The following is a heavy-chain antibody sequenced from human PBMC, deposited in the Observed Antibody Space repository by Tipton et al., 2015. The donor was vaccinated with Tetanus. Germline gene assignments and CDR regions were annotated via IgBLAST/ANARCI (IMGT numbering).Heavy chain of an antibody. CDR1: GGSIRSGGYY. CDR2: IYYTGNT. Sequence: TLSLTCTVSGGSIRSGGYYWTWIRQHPERGLEWIGYIYYTGNTYYNPSLKSRVTISVDTSRTLFSLTLIAVTAADTAVYFCARGLIDDFLGSRIYFDSWGPGTLVTVSS. V-gene: IGHV4-30-4*01. J-gene: IGHJ4*02. CDR3: ARGLIDDFLGSRIYFDS. D-gene: IGHD2-8*01.